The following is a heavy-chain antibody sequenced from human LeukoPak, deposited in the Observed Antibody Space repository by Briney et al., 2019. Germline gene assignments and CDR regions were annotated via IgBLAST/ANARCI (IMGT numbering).Heavy chain of an antibody. CDR1: GDSINTDHY. CDR2: IYSRGTT. Sequence: PSETLSLTCTVSGDSINTDHYWSWIRQTPGKGLEWIGYIYSRGTTHYNPSLTGRVTISLDTSKNQFSLNLRSVTAADTALYYCARDSFTVGGPTPFDVFDIWGQGTTVRVSS. V-gene: IGHV4-59*11. CDR3: ARDSFTVGGPTPFDVFDI. D-gene: IGHD1-26*01. J-gene: IGHJ3*02.